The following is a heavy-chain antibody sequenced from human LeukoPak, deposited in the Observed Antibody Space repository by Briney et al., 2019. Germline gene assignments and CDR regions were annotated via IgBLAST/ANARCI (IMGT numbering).Heavy chain of an antibody. D-gene: IGHD3-22*01. V-gene: IGHV4-59*01. Sequence: SETLSFTCTVSGGSISSYYWSWIRQPPGKGLEWIGYIYYSGSTNYNPSLQSRVTISVDTSKNQFSLKITSVTAADTAVYYCARVAIPYDISPYYDGYMDVWGKGTTVTVSS. J-gene: IGHJ6*03. CDR1: GGSISSYY. CDR2: IYYSGST. CDR3: ARVAIPYDISPYYDGYMDV.